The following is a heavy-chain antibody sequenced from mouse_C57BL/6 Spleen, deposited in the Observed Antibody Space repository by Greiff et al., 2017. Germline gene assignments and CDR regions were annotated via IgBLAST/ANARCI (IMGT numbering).Heavy chain of an antibody. J-gene: IGHJ2*01. CDR2: IDPSDSYT. CDR3: ARGWYYGFYYFDY. Sequence: VQLQQPGAELVMPGASVKLSCKASGYTFTSYWMHWVKQRPGQGLEWIGEIDPSDSYTNYNQKLKGKSTLTVDKSSSTAYMQLSSLTSEDSAVYYSARGWYYGFYYFDYWGQGTTLTVSS. D-gene: IGHD1-1*01. V-gene: IGHV1-69*01. CDR1: GYTFTSYW.